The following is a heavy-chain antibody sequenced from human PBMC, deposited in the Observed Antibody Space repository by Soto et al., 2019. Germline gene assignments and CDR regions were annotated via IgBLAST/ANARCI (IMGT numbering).Heavy chain of an antibody. CDR1: GFTVRSNY. V-gene: IGHV3-53*02. CDR3: ARVSSPFGY. D-gene: IGHD3-16*01. Sequence: EVQLVETGGSLIQPGGSLRLSCAVSGFTVRSNYMSWVRQAPGKGLEWVSIIYSSGNTYYADSVKGRFTMSRDTSNNTVFLQMSSLRAEDTAVYYCARVSSPFGYWGQGNLVTVSS. CDR2: IYSSGNT. J-gene: IGHJ4*02.